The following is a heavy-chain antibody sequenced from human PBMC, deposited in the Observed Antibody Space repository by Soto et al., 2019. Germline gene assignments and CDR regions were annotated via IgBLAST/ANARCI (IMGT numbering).Heavy chain of an antibody. V-gene: IGHV3-33*01. CDR2: IWYDGSNK. D-gene: IGHD1-1*01. CDR3: ARDLGWNHGGDWFDP. J-gene: IGHJ5*02. CDR1: GFTFSSYG. Sequence: GGSLRLSCAASGFTFSSYGMHWVRQAPGKGLEWVAVIWYDGSNKYYADSVKGRFTISRDNSKNTLYLQMNSLRAEDTAVYYCARDLGWNHGGDWFDPWGQGTLVTVSS.